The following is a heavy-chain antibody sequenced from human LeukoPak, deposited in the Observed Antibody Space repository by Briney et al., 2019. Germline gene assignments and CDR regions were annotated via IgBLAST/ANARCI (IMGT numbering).Heavy chain of an antibody. CDR2: IYYSGST. D-gene: IGHD1-7*01. V-gene: IGHV4-39*07. CDR1: GGSISSSSYY. Sequence: SETLSLTCTVSGGSISSSSYYWGWLRQPPGKGLEWIGSIYYSGSTYYNPSLKSRVTISVDTSKNPVSLKLSSVTAADTAVYYCARSYKPELELTWLLAARYYYYYYMDVWGKGTTVTVSS. J-gene: IGHJ6*03. CDR3: ARSYKPELELTWLLAARYYYYYYMDV.